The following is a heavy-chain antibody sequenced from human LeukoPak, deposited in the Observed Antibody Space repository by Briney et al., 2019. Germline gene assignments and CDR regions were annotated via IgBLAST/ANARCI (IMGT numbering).Heavy chain of an antibody. CDR1: GFTVSDNY. CDR3: ARDRGVVVAATSYGMDV. Sequence: GGSLRLPCAASGFTVSDNYMSWVRQAPGKGLEWVSVIYRSGGTFYSDSVKGRFTISRDNSKNTLYLQMNSLRAEDTAVYYCARDRGVVVAATSYGMDVWGQGTTVTVSS. J-gene: IGHJ6*02. V-gene: IGHV3-66*03. CDR2: IYRSGGT. D-gene: IGHD2-15*01.